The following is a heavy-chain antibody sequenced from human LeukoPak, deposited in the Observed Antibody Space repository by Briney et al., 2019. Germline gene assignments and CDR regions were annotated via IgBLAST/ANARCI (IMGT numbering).Heavy chain of an antibody. J-gene: IGHJ3*02. D-gene: IGHD2-15*01. CDR2: ISSSFGNI. Sequence: GRSRTLACSAARFTLSTYSINCVRHAPGKVLEWVSYISSSFGNIYEAASVKGRFTISRDNAKNSLYLQMNRLRDEDTAVYFCARESVAGSDAFDIWGQGTMVTVSS. CDR1: RFTLSTYS. V-gene: IGHV3-48*02. CDR3: ARESVAGSDAFDI.